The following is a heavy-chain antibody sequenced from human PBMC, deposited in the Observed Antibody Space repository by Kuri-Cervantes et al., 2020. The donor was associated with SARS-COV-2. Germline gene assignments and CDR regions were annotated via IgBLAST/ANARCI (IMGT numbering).Heavy chain of an antibody. V-gene: IGHV1-18*01. CDR1: GYTFTSYG. CDR2: ISAYNGNT. Sequence: ASVKVSCKASGYTFTSYGISWVRQAPGQGLEWMGWISAYNGNTNYAQKLQGRVTMTTDTSTSTAYMELRRLTSDDTAIYYCAGSVTGDLGDYWGQGTLVTVSS. CDR3: AGSVTGDLGDY. J-gene: IGHJ4*02. D-gene: IGHD7-27*01.